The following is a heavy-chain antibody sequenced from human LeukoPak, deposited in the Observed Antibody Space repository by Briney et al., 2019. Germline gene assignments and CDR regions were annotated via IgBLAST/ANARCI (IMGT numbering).Heavy chain of an antibody. CDR1: GFTFSNYA. Sequence: GRSLRLSCAASGFTFSNYAMSWVRQAPGKGLEWVSGISGSGGSTYYADSVKGRFTISRDNSKNTLYLQMNSLRAEDTAVYYCAKDLVVITPYYFDYWGQGTLVTVSS. V-gene: IGHV3-23*01. CDR3: AKDLVVITPYYFDY. J-gene: IGHJ4*02. D-gene: IGHD3-22*01. CDR2: ISGSGGST.